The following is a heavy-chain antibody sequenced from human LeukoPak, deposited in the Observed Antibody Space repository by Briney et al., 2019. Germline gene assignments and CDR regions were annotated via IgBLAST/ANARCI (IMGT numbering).Heavy chain of an antibody. CDR1: GGSVSSGSYY. D-gene: IGHD2-2*03. CDR3: ARAWIYYFDY. Sequence: SETLSLTCTVSGGSVSSGSYYWSWIRQPPGKGLEWIGYIYSSGSTNYKPSLKSRVTISKDTSKNQFSLKLSSVTAADSAVYYCARAWIYYFDYWGQGTLVTVSS. J-gene: IGHJ4*02. V-gene: IGHV4-61*01. CDR2: IYSSGST.